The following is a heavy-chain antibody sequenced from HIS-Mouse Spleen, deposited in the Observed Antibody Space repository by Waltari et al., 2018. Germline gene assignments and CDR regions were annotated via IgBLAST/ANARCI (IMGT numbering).Heavy chain of an antibody. J-gene: IGHJ2*01. CDR1: GGSISSSSYY. Sequence: QLQLQESGPGLVKPSETLSLTCTVSGGSISSSSYYWGWIRQPPGKWLGWIGRIYYGGSTYYNPSLKMRVTISVDTSKNQFSLKLSSVTAADTAVYYCAREIPYSSSWYDWYFDLWGRGTLVTVSS. CDR3: AREIPYSSSWYDWYFDL. V-gene: IGHV4-39*07. D-gene: IGHD6-13*01. CDR2: IYYGGST.